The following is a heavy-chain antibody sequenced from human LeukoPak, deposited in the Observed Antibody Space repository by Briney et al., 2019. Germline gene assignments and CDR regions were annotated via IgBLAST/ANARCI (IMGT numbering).Heavy chain of an antibody. CDR1: GFPFSSYS. J-gene: IGHJ6*03. V-gene: IGHV3-21*01. Sequence: PWGSLLLSCAASGFPFSSYSMNWVRQAPGKGLEGVSSISSSSSYIYYADSVKGRFTISRDNSKNTLYLQMGSLRAEDMAVYYCAREHYDFWSGLTRNYYYYYMDVWGKGTTVTISS. D-gene: IGHD3-3*01. CDR2: ISSSSSYI. CDR3: AREHYDFWSGLTRNYYYYYMDV.